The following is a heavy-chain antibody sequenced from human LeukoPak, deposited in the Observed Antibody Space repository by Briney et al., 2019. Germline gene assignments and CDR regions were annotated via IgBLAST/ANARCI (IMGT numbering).Heavy chain of an antibody. D-gene: IGHD6-19*01. J-gene: IGHJ4*02. Sequence: SETLSLTCTVSGGSISSGSYYWSWIRQPAGKGLECIGRIYTSGSNNYNPSLKSRVTISVDTSKNQFSLKLSSVTAADTAVYYCARARDAWAVAGSIDYWGRGTLVTVSS. CDR2: IYTSGSN. V-gene: IGHV4-61*02. CDR3: ARARDAWAVAGSIDY. CDR1: GGSISSGSYY.